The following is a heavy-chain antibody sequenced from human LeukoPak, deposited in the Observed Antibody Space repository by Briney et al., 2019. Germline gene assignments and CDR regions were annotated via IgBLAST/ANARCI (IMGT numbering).Heavy chain of an antibody. CDR1: GFTFSSYA. D-gene: IGHD1-26*01. V-gene: IGHV3-30-3*01. J-gene: IGHJ3*02. CDR3: ARDLAWVVGATLYAFDI. Sequence: PGGSLRLSCAASGFTFSSYAMHWVRQAPGKGLEWVAVISYDGSNKYYADSVKGRFTISRDNSKNTLYLQMNSLRAEDTAVYYCARDLAWVVGATLYAFDIWGQGTMVTVSS. CDR2: ISYDGSNK.